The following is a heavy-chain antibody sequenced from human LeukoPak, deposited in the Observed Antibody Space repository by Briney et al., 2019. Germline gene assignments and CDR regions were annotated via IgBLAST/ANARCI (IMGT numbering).Heavy chain of an antibody. J-gene: IGHJ4*02. D-gene: IGHD5-12*01. CDR2: INHSGST. CDR3: ARGYSGYEKGFDY. Sequence: SETLSLTCAVYGGSFSGYYWSWIRQPPGKGLEWIGEINHSGSTNYNPSLKSRVTISVDTSKNQFSLKLSSVTAADTAVYYCARGYSGYEKGFDYWGQGTLVTVSS. CDR1: GGSFSGYY. V-gene: IGHV4-34*01.